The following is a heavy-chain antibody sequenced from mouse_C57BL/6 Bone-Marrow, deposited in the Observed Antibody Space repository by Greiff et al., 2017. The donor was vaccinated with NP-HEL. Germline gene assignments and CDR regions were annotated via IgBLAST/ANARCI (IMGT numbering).Heavy chain of an antibody. J-gene: IGHJ4*01. Sequence: EVQVVESGPGLVKPSQSLSLTCSVTGYSITSGYYWNWIRQFPGNKLEWMGYISYDGSNNYNPSLKNRISITRVTSKNQFFLKLNSVTTEDTATYYCAREGDYGNYVDYWGQGTSVTVSS. D-gene: IGHD2-1*01. CDR2: ISYDGSN. CDR3: AREGDYGNYVDY. V-gene: IGHV3-6*01. CDR1: GYSITSGYY.